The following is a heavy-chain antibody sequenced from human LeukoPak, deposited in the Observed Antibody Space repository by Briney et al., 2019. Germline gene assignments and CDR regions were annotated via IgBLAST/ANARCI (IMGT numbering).Heavy chain of an antibody. V-gene: IGHV3-21*01. D-gene: IGHD3-3*01. CDR3: ARDRYDFWSGFDY. Sequence: GGSLRLSCAASGFTFSSYSMNWVRQAPGKGLEWVSSISSSSSYIYYADSVKGRFTISRDNAKNSLYLQMDSLRAEDTAVYYCARDRYDFWSGFDYWGQGTLVTVSS. CDR2: ISSSSSYI. CDR1: GFTFSSYS. J-gene: IGHJ4*02.